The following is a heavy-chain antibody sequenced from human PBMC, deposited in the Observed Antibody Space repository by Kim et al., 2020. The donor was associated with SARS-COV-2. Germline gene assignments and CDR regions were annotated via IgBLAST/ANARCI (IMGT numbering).Heavy chain of an antibody. CDR1: GGSISDPSSY. Sequence: SETLSLTCTVSGGSISDPSSYWGWIRQPPGEGLEWIGTIYDTGRTYYNPSLKSRVAISLDTSKNQFSLNLRSVTAADTAVYFCARHLFANYGVNFDFWGQGTLVTVSS. J-gene: IGHJ4*02. CDR3: ARHLFANYGVNFDF. CDR2: IYDTGRT. V-gene: IGHV4-39*01. D-gene: IGHD4-17*01.